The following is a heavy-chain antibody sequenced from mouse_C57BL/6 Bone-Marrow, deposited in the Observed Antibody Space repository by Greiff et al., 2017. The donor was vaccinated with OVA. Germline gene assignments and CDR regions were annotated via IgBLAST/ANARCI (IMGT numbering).Heavy chain of an antibody. CDR2: INPSSGYT. V-gene: IGHV1-7*01. Sequence: VQLKASGAELAKPGASVKLSCKASGYPFPSYWMHWVKQRPGQGLEWFGYINPSSGYTKYKQKFKDKATLTADKSSSTAYMQLSSLTYEDSAVYYCARSNYFDDWGQGTTLTVSA. CDR3: ARSNYFDD. CDR1: GYPFPSYW. J-gene: IGHJ2*01.